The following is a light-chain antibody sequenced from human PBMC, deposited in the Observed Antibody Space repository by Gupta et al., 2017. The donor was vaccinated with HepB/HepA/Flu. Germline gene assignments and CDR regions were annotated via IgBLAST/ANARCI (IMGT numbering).Light chain of an antibody. CDR1: QTISTW. CDR3: QQYHTYPRT. V-gene: IGKV1-5*03. Sequence: QMTQSPSTLSASIGDRVTISCRANQTISTWLAWYQQKPRKAPNLLIYKTSVLQTGVPSRFSGSGSETEFTLTISSLQPDDFAIYYCQQYHTYPRTFGQGTQVDIK. J-gene: IGKJ1*01. CDR2: KTS.